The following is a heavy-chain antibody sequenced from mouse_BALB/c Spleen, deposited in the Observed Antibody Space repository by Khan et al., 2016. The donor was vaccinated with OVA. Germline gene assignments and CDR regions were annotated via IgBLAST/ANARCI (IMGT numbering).Heavy chain of an antibody. D-gene: IGHD1-1*01. CDR2: INPHIGET. V-gene: IGHV1-20*02. J-gene: IGHJ2*01. CDR1: GYSFTGYF. Sequence: VHVKQSGPELVKPGASVKISCKASGYSFTGYFMNWVMQSHGQSLEWIGRINPHIGETFYNQKFKDKATLTVDESSSTAHMELRSLASEDSAVYYCARIYRSDFDYWGQGTTLTVSS. CDR3: ARIYRSDFDY.